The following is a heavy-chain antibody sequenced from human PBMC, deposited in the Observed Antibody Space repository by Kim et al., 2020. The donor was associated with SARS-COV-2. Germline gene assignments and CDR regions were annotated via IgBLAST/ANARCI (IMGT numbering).Heavy chain of an antibody. J-gene: IGHJ4*03. D-gene: IGHD3-3*01. Sequence: SETLSLTCAVYGGSFSGYYWSWIRQPPGKGLEWIGEINHSGSTNYYPSLKSRVTISVDTSKNQFSLKLSSGTAADTGVYYCARVNGRGIFGVDEYWGQGT. CDR3: ARVNGRGIFGVDEY. CDR2: INHSGST. V-gene: IGHV4-34*01. CDR1: GGSFSGYY.